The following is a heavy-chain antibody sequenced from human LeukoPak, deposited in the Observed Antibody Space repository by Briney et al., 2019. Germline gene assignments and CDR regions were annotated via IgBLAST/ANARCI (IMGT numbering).Heavy chain of an antibody. Sequence: PGGSLRLSCAASGFTVNSKYMSWVRQAPGKGLEWVSVMYSGGTAFYADSVRGRFTVARDNSKNTLYLQMNSLRAEDTAVYYCAKGDELDCSSTSCYAFDYWGQGTLVTVSS. CDR1: GFTVNSKY. CDR2: MYSGGTA. D-gene: IGHD2-2*01. V-gene: IGHV3-53*05. CDR3: AKGDELDCSSTSCYAFDY. J-gene: IGHJ4*02.